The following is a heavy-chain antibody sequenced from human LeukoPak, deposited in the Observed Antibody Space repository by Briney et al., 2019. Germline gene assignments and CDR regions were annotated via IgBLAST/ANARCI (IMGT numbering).Heavy chain of an antibody. Sequence: SETLSLTCTVSGGSISSYYWSWIRQPPGKGLEWIGEINHSGSTNYNPSLKSRVAISVDTSKNQFSLKLSSVTAADTAVYYCARWQFILVDVSSGYYSHWGQGTLVTVSS. D-gene: IGHD3-22*01. CDR1: GGSISSYY. CDR3: ARWQFILVDVSSGYYSH. V-gene: IGHV4-34*01. CDR2: INHSGST. J-gene: IGHJ4*02.